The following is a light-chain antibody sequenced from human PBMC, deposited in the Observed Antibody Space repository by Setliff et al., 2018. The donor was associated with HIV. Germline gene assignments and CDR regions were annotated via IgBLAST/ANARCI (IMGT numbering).Light chain of an antibody. Sequence: QSVLTQPPSVSGAPGQRVTISCTGSSSNIGADYDVHWYQQFPGTAPHLLIKAHGDRPSGVPARFSASTSGTSASLAITGLQAEDEADYYCQSYDSSLSGYVVGAGTKVTVL. CDR2: AHG. J-gene: IGLJ1*01. V-gene: IGLV1-40*01. CDR3: QSYDSSLSGYV. CDR1: SSNIGADYD.